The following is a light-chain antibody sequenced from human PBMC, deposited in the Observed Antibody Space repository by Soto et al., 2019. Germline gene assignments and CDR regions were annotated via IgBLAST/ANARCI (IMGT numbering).Light chain of an antibody. V-gene: IGKV1-39*01. CDR3: QQGFGAPPWT. J-gene: IGKJ1*01. CDR1: QNINNY. Sequence: DIQMTQSPSSLSASVGDRVTITCRSSQNINNYLNWYQQRPGKAPKIIIFNASSLHSGVPSRFSGSGSGTDFTLTISGLQPEDFATYHCQQGFGAPPWTFGQGTKVAIK. CDR2: NAS.